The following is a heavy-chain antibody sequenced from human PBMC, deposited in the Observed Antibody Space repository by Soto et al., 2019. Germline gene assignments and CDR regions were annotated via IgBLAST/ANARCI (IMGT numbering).Heavy chain of an antibody. CDR3: ARVDDYGDYKVVLDI. J-gene: IGHJ3*02. D-gene: IGHD4-17*01. CDR1: GGSISSGGYY. Sequence: QVQLQESGPVLVKPSQTLSLTCTVSGGSISSGGYYWSWIRKHPGKGLEWLGYIYYSGSTYYNPSLQSRVNISVDTSKNQFSLKLSSVTAADTAVYYCARVDDYGDYKVVLDIWGQGTMVTVSS. CDR2: IYYSGST. V-gene: IGHV4-31*03.